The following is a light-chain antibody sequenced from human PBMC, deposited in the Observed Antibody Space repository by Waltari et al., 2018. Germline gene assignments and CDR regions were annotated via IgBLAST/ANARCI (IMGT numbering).Light chain of an antibody. CDR1: SNFIGPNEY. CDR3: SSYTLTNPVV. V-gene: IGLV2-14*03. J-gene: IGLJ2*01. Sequence: QSVVTPPPPVSGSPGQSISISCPGTSNFIGPNEYVSWYQQHPGRAPQLVIYDVSVRPSGVSIRFSGSKSGNTASLTISGLQAEDEALYYCSSYTLTNPVVFGGGTKLTVL. CDR2: DVS.